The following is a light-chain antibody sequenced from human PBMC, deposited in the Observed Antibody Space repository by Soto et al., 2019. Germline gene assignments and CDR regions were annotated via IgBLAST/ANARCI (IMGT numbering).Light chain of an antibody. J-gene: IGKJ2*01. CDR3: LLYGSYMFT. V-gene: IGKV3-20*01. CDR1: QSVNSKF. Sequence: EVVLTQSPGPLSWSPGERVTLSCRTSQSVNSKFLSWFQQKPGQPPRLLLYAASKRAAGTPDRFSGAGSGTDFTLIISRLEPEDSAIYHCLLYGSYMFTFGPGTKLEI. CDR2: AAS.